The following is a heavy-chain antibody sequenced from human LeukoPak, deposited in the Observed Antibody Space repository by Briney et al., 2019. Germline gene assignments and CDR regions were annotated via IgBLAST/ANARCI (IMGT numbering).Heavy chain of an antibody. CDR3: AKDSIPSGYDYYYYYGMDV. V-gene: IGHV3-23*01. CDR1: GFTFSSYA. CDR2: ISGSGGST. Sequence: SGGSLRLSCAASGFTFSSYAMSWVRQAPGKGLEWVSAISGSGGSTYYADSVKGRFTISRDNSKNTLYLQMNSLRAEDTAVYYCAKDSIPSGYDYYYYYGMDVWGQGTTVTVSS. D-gene: IGHD5-12*01. J-gene: IGHJ6*02.